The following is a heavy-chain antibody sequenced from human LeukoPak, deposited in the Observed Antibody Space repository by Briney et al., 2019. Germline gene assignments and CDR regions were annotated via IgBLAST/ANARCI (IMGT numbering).Heavy chain of an antibody. D-gene: IGHD1-7*01. Sequence: GGSLRLSCAASGFTFSSYWMNWVRQAPGKGLEWVANIKQDGSEKYYVDSVKGRFTISRYNAKNSLYLQMNSLRAEDTAVYYCARAWHELELPSSEDYWGQGTLVTVSS. CDR1: GFTFSSYW. CDR2: IKQDGSEK. CDR3: ARAWHELELPSSEDY. J-gene: IGHJ4*02. V-gene: IGHV3-7*01.